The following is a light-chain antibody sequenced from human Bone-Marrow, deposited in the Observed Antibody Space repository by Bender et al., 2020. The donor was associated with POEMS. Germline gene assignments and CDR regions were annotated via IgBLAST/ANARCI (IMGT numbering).Light chain of an antibody. CDR3: QSYDNRYGV. J-gene: IGLJ3*02. CDR2: EDN. V-gene: IGLV6-57*01. Sequence: NFMLTQPHSVSASPGKTVTISCTRSSGSIASNYVQWYQQRPGSSPTTVIFEDNQRPSGVPNRFSGSIDSSSNSASLIISGLKTEDEADYYCQSYDNRYGVFGGGTKLTVL. CDR1: SGSIASNY.